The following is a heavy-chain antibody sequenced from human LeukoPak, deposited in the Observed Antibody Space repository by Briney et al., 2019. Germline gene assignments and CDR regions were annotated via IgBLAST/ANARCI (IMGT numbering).Heavy chain of an antibody. CDR3: ARGTSGWPGVDY. V-gene: IGHV3-7*03. Sequence: GGSLRLSCADSGFIFSNAWMNWVRQAPGKGLEWVANIRQDGGERYYVDSVTGRFIISRDNAKNSLYLQMNSLRAEDTAIYYCARGTSGWPGVDYWGQGTLVIVSS. J-gene: IGHJ4*02. D-gene: IGHD6-19*01. CDR1: GFIFSNAW. CDR2: IRQDGGER.